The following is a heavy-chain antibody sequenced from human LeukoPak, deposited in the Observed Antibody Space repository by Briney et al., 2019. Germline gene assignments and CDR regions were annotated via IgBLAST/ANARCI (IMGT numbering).Heavy chain of an antibody. CDR3: ARARVVVDYYYYYGMDV. D-gene: IGHD3-22*01. CDR1: GFTVSSNC. Sequence: GGSLRLSCAASGFTVSSNCMSWVRQAPGKGLEWVSSISSSSNYIYYADSVKGRFTISRDNAKNSLYLQMNSLRAEDTAVYYCARARVVVDYYYYYGMDVWGQGTTVTVSS. J-gene: IGHJ6*02. V-gene: IGHV3-21*04. CDR2: ISSSSNYI.